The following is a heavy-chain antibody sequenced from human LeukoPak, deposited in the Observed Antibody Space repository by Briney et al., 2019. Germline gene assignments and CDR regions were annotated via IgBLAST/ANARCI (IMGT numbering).Heavy chain of an antibody. CDR2: IDYSGSA. D-gene: IGHD6-13*01. J-gene: IGHJ3*02. V-gene: IGHV4-59*01. Sequence: SETLSLTCTVSGVSISDYYWNWIRQPPGKGLEWIGYIDYSGSATYNPSVKIRVPILMDTSKNQFSLKLTSVTAADTAAYYCARWVGQQVNAFDIWGQGTMVTVSS. CDR1: GVSISDYY. CDR3: ARWVGQQVNAFDI.